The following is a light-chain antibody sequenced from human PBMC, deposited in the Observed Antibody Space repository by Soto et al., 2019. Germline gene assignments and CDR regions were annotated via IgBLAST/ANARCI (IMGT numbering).Light chain of an antibody. CDR2: DAS. CDR1: QSINNW. V-gene: IGKV1-5*01. CDR3: QHYNSYSWT. Sequence: DIQMTQSPSTLSASVGDRVTITCRASQSINNWLAWYQQRPGTAPKLLIYDASSLEGGVPSRFSGSGSGTDFTLTISILQPDDFAIYYCQHYNSYSWTFGQGTKVEIK. J-gene: IGKJ1*01.